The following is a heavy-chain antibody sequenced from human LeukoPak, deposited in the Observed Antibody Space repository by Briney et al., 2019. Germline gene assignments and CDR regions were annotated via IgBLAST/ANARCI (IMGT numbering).Heavy chain of an antibody. CDR2: IKQDGSEK. CDR3: ARDGGHGGDLDY. V-gene: IGHV3-7*01. CDR1: GFTFTTYW. D-gene: IGHD2-21*02. J-gene: IGHJ4*02. Sequence: GGSLTLSCAASGFTFTTYWMHWVRQAPGKGLEWVANIKQDGSEKYYVDSAKGRFTISRDNGKNSVYLQMNSLRAEDTAVYYCARDGGHGGDLDYWGQGTLVTVSS.